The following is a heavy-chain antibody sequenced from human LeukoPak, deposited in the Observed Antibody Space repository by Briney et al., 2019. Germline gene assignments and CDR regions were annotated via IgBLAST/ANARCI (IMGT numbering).Heavy chain of an antibody. CDR2: ISSSSSYI. D-gene: IGHD3-10*01. CDR1: GFTFSSYS. CDR3: ARAAPLSYYYGSGSFDG. Sequence: GSLRLSCAASGFTFSSYSMNWVRQAPGKGLEWVSSISSSSSYIYYADSVKGRFTISRDNAKNSLYLQMNSLRAEDTAVYYCARAAPLSYYYGSGSFDGWGQGTLVTVSS. J-gene: IGHJ4*02. V-gene: IGHV3-21*01.